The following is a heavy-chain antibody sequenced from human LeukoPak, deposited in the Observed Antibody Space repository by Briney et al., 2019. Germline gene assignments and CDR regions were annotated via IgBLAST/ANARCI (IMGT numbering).Heavy chain of an antibody. CDR2: ISGSGGST. Sequence: GGSLRLSCAASGFTFSSYAMSWVRQAPGKGLEWVSAISGSGGSTYYADSVKGRFTIPRDNSKNTLYLQMNSLRAEDTAVYYCAKVGSSWYSYYYMDVWGKGTTVTVSS. J-gene: IGHJ6*03. D-gene: IGHD6-13*01. CDR3: AKVGSSWYSYYYMDV. CDR1: GFTFSSYA. V-gene: IGHV3-23*01.